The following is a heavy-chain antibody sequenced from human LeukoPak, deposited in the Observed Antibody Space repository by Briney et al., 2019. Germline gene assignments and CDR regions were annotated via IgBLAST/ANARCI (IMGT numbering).Heavy chain of an antibody. Sequence: GGSLRLSCAASGFIFSNYWMGWVRQGPGKGLEWVANIKQDGSEKYYVDSVKGRFTISRDNAKNSLYLQMNSLRAEDTAVYYCAREGYYYDSSGYYYGDYYYYYMDVWGKGTTVTISS. D-gene: IGHD3-22*01. J-gene: IGHJ6*03. CDR2: IKQDGSEK. CDR1: GFIFSNYW. CDR3: AREGYYYDSSGYYYGDYYYYYMDV. V-gene: IGHV3-7*01.